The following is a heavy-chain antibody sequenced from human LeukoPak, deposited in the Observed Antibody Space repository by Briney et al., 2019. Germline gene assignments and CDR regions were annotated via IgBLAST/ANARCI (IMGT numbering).Heavy chain of an antibody. D-gene: IGHD4-11*01. Sequence: SETLSLTCAVYGVSFSGYYWSWIRQPPGKGLEWIGEINHSGSTNYNPSLKSRVTISVDTSKNQFSLKLSSVTAADTAVYYCARPLSYSIYAGFGYWGQGTLVTVSS. V-gene: IGHV4-34*01. CDR3: ARPLSYSIYAGFGY. CDR2: INHSGST. J-gene: IGHJ4*02. CDR1: GVSFSGYY.